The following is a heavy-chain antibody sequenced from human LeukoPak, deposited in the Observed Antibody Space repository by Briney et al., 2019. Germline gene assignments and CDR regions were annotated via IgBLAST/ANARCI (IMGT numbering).Heavy chain of an antibody. D-gene: IGHD2-2*02. CDR2: INHSGST. Sequence: PSETLSLTCAVYGGSFSGYYWSWIRQPPGKGLEWIGEINHSGSTNYNPSLKSRVTISVDTSKNQFSLKLSSVTAADTAVYYCARALGYCSSTSCHIDYWGQGTLVTVSS. J-gene: IGHJ4*02. CDR3: ARALGYCSSTSCHIDY. V-gene: IGHV4-34*01. CDR1: GGSFSGYY.